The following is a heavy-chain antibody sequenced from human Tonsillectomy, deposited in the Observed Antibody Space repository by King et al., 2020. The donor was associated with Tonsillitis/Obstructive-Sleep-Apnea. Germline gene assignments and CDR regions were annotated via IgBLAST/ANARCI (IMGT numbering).Heavy chain of an antibody. CDR2: IVVGSVNT. V-gene: IGHV1-58*01. Sequence: VQLVESGPDVKKPGTSVKVSCKASGVTFTNSAVQWVRQARGQRVEWIGWIVVGSVNTNYAKKFQERVTITRDMSTSTAYMELSSLRSEDTAMYYCAAGSDFSGLDPWGQGTLVTVSS. CDR3: AAGSDFSGLDP. CDR1: GVTFTNSA. J-gene: IGHJ5*02. D-gene: IGHD2-21*02.